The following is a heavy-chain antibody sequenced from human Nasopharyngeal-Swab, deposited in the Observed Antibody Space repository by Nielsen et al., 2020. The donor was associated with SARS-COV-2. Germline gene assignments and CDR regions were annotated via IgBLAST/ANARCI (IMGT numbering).Heavy chain of an antibody. V-gene: IGHV3-11*01. D-gene: IGHD3-22*01. CDR3: ARETYYYDSSGPAFDY. J-gene: IGHJ4*02. CDR2: ISSSGSTI. Sequence: GESLKISCAASGFTFSDYYMSWIRQAPGKGLEWVSYISSSGSTIYYADSVKGRFTISRDNAKSSLYLQMNSLRAEDTAVYYCARETYYYDSSGPAFDYWGQGTLVTVSS. CDR1: GFTFSDYY.